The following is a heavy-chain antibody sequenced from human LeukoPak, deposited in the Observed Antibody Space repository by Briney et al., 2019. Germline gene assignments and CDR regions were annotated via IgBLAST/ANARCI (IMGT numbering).Heavy chain of an antibody. CDR3: ARDSAPGDTYGLLGIDS. Sequence: PGASVKVSCKASGYTFTGYYMHWVRQAPGQGLEWMGWINPNSGGTNYAQKFQGRVTMTRDTSISTAYMELSRLRSDDTAVYYCARDSAPGDTYGLLGIDSWGQGTLVTVSS. CDR2: INPNSGGT. D-gene: IGHD5-18*01. CDR1: GYTFTGYY. J-gene: IGHJ4*02. V-gene: IGHV1-2*02.